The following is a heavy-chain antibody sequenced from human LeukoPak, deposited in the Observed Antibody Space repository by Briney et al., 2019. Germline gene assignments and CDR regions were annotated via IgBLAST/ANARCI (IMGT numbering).Heavy chain of an antibody. CDR3: AKYSDSSGYPFGPFDC. J-gene: IGHJ4*02. CDR1: GFTFSTYA. D-gene: IGHD3-22*01. Sequence: GGSLRLSCAASGFTFSTYAMSWVRQAPGKGLEWVSGISGSGDSTYYADSVKGRFTISRDNSKNTLYLQMNSLRAEDTALYYCAKYSDSSGYPFGPFDCWGQGTLVTVSS. V-gene: IGHV3-23*01. CDR2: ISGSGDST.